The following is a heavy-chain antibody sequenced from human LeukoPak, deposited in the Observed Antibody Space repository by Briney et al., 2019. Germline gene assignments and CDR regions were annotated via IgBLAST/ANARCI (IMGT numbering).Heavy chain of an antibody. V-gene: IGHV3-30*18. D-gene: IGHD2-15*01. J-gene: IGHJ1*01. CDR1: GFTFSSYG. CDR3: AKDRVGHQYFQH. Sequence: GGSLRLSCAASGFTFSSYGMHWVRQAPGKGLEWVAVISYDGSNKYYADSVKGRFTISRDNSKSTLYLQMNSLRAEDTAVYYCAKDRVGHQYFQHWGQGTLVTVSS. CDR2: ISYDGSNK.